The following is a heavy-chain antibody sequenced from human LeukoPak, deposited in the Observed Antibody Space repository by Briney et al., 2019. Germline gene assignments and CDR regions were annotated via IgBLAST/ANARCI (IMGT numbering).Heavy chain of an antibody. D-gene: IGHD1-26*01. Sequence: SETLSLTCTVFGGSISSYYWSWIRQPAGKGLEWIGRIYTSGSTDYNPSLKSRVTMSVDTSKNQFALTLSSVTAADTALNYCARESVSGSYFRWFDAWGQGTLATVSS. V-gene: IGHV4-4*07. CDR3: ARESVSGSYFRWFDA. J-gene: IGHJ5*02. CDR2: IYTSGST. CDR1: GGSISSYY.